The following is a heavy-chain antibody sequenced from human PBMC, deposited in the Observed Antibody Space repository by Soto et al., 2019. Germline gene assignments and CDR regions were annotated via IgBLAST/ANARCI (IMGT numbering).Heavy chain of an antibody. CDR2: IYPGDSDT. D-gene: IGHD2-2*01. V-gene: IGHV5-51*01. CDR1: GYSFTSYW. Sequence: PGESLKISCKGSGYSFTSYWIGWVRQMPGKGLEWMGIIYPGDSDTRCSPSFQGQVTISADKSISTAYLQWSSLKASDTAMYYCARVGPIVGVPAAMLDVNGFDPWGQGTLVTGSS. CDR3: ARVGPIVGVPAAMLDVNGFDP. J-gene: IGHJ5*02.